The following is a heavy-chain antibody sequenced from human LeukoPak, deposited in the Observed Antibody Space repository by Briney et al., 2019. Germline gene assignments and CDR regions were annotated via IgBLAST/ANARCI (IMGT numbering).Heavy chain of an antibody. V-gene: IGHV1-18*01. CDR2: ISAYNGDT. CDR1: GYTFINYN. Sequence: GASVKVSCKASGYTFINYNIAWVRQAPGQGLEWMGWISAYNGDTNYGQRVQGRVAMTTDTSTRTAYMELRGLRSDDTAVYYCARDVFEGFGERVIGAFDIWGQGTLVTVSS. J-gene: IGHJ3*02. CDR3: ARDVFEGFGERVIGAFDI. D-gene: IGHD3-10*01.